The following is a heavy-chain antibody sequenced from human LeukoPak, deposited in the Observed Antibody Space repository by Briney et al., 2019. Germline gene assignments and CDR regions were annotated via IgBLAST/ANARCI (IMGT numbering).Heavy chain of an antibody. J-gene: IGHJ1*01. Sequence: GGSLRLSCAASGFTFSAYHINWVRQAPGKGLEWISYISTTGTTIHYADSVKGRFAISRDNAKNTFYLQMNSLRVEDTAVYYCLLIILGGSSQKWGQGTLVTVSS. CDR1: GFTFSAYH. CDR2: ISTTGTTI. V-gene: IGHV3-48*03. CDR3: LLIILGGSSQK. D-gene: IGHD3-3*01.